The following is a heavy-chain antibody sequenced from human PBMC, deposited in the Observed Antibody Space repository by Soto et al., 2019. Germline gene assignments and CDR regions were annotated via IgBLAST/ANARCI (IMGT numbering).Heavy chain of an antibody. V-gene: IGHV4-30-2*01. CDR2: IYHSGST. CDR3: ARTPYYDSSGYFDY. CDR1: GGSISSGGYS. D-gene: IGHD3-22*01. Sequence: KPSESLSLTCAVSGGSISSGGYSWSWIRQPPGKGLEWIGYIYHSGSTYYNPSLKSRVTISVDRSKNQFSLKLSSVTAADTAAYYCARTPYYDSSGYFDYWGQGTLVTVSS. J-gene: IGHJ4*02.